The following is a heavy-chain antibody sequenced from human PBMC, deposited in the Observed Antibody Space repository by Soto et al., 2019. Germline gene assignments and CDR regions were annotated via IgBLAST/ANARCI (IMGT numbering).Heavy chain of an antibody. CDR3: ARDWTSPSCVSTNCPRGGWFDP. V-gene: IGHV1-18*04. J-gene: IGHJ5*02. Sequence: QVQLVQSAPEVKKPGASVKVSCKASGYTLTDHGISWVRQAPGQGLEWMGWINPYNANTRYGEKVQGRVTMTTDTSSTVYMELTSLTSDDTAMYYCARDWTSPSCVSTNCPRGGWFDPWGQGTLLTVSS. D-gene: IGHD2-2*01. CDR1: GYTLTDHG. CDR2: INPYNANT.